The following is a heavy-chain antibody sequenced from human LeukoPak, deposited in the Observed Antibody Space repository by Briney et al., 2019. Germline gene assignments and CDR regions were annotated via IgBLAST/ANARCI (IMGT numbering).Heavy chain of an antibody. J-gene: IGHJ4*02. D-gene: IGHD3-22*01. CDR2: ISGSGGST. CDR3: AKDHALMTMIVVVITYFDY. CDR1: GFTFSSYA. Sequence: AGSLRLSCAASGFTFSSYAMSWVRQAPGKGLEWVSAISGSGGSTYYADSVKGRFTISRDNTKNTPYLLMNSLTAEATAVYYCAKDHALMTMIVVVITYFDYWGQGTLVTDSS. V-gene: IGHV3-23*01.